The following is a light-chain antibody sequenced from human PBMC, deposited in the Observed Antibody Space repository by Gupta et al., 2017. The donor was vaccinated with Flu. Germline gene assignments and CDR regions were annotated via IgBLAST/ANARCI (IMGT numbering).Light chain of an antibody. CDR1: SSDVGSYNL. J-gene: IGLJ3*02. CDR3: CSYANTITCNWL. Sequence: QSALTQPASVSGSPGQSITISCTGTSSDVGSYNLVSWYQQHPGKAPKIMIYEGTKRHSGVSNRFSGSTSGNTASLTIAGLQAEDEADYYCCSYANTITCNWLSGGGTKLTVL. CDR2: EGT. V-gene: IGLV2-23*01.